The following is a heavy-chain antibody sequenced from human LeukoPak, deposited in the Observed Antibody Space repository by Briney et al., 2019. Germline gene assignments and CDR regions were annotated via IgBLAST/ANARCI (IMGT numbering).Heavy chain of an antibody. J-gene: IGHJ5*02. CDR2: INHSGST. CDR1: GGSFSGYY. Sequence: SETLSLTCAVYGGSFSGYYWSWIRQPPGKGLEWIGEINHSGSTNYNPSLKSRVTISVDTSKNQFSLKLNSVTAADTAVYYCARRWNARLYNWFDPWGQGTLVTVSS. V-gene: IGHV4-34*01. D-gene: IGHD1-1*01. CDR3: ARRWNARLYNWFDP.